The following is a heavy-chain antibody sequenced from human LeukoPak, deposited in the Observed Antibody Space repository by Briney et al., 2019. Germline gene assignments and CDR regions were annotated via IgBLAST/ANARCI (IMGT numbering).Heavy chain of an antibody. J-gene: IGHJ5*02. CDR1: GFTLSSYW. D-gene: IGHD4-17*01. CDR3: AKAGAYGALNT. V-gene: IGHV3-48*02. Sequence: GGSLRLSCAASGFTLSSYWMSWVRQAPGKGLEWISHINTRSSTIYYADSAKGRFTSSRDNAKNSLYLQMNNLRDEDTAVYFCAKAGAYGALNTWGQGTLVTVSS. CDR2: INTRSSTI.